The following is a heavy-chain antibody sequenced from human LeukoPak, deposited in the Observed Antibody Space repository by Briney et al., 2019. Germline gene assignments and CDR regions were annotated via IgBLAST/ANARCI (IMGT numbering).Heavy chain of an antibody. V-gene: IGHV1-2*04. CDR2: INPNSGGT. J-gene: IGHJ5*02. Sequence: ASVKVSCKASGYTFTGCYMHWVRQAPGQGLEWMGWINPNSGGTNYAQKFQGWVTMTRDTSTSTVYMELSSLRSEDTAVYYCARDSKAVAGQGWFDPWGQGTLVTVSS. CDR3: ARDSKAVAGQGWFDP. D-gene: IGHD6-19*01. CDR1: GYTFTGCY.